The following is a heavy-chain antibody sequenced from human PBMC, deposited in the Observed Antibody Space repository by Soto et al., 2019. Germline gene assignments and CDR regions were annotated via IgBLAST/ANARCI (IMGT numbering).Heavy chain of an antibody. CDR1: GYTFTSYG. J-gene: IGHJ4*02. D-gene: IGHD3-22*01. V-gene: IGHV1-18*04. Sequence: QVQLVQSGAEVKKPGASVKVSCKASGYTFTSYGISWVRQAPGQGLEWMGWISAHNGNTHYAQKLQGRVTMTTDTSTSTAYMELRSLRSYDTAVYSWAKVYPEVVDFDYWGQGTLVTVSS. CDR3: AKVYPEVVDFDY. CDR2: ISAHNGNT.